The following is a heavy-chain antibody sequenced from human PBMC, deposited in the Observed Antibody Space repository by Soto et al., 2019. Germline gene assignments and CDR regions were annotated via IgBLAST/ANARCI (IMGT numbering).Heavy chain of an antibody. CDR3: ASRDGYSSGWYDNWFDP. CDR2: INPSDSYT. Sequence: PGESPKISCKGCGYSFTSYWITWVRQMPGKGLEWMGRINPSDSYTNYSPSFQGHVTISADKSISTAYLQWSSLKASDTAMHYCASRDGYSSGWYDNWFDPWGQGTLVTVSS. V-gene: IGHV5-10-1*01. J-gene: IGHJ5*02. D-gene: IGHD6-19*01. CDR1: GYSFTSYW.